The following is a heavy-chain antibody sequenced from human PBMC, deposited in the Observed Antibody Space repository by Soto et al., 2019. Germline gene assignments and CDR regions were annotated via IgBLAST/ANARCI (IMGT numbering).Heavy chain of an antibody. CDR2: IYYSGST. V-gene: IGHV4-59*02. Sequence: LSLTGELPGGSVSSYCWTSIRQHPGKGLEWIGYIYYSGSTNYNPSLKSRVTISVDTSKNQFSLKLSSVTAADTAVYYCARERRGKLRGGLKIWAQGTLVTVPS. CDR1: GGSVSSYC. CDR3: ARERRGKLRGGLKI. J-gene: IGHJ4*02. D-gene: IGHD3-10*01.